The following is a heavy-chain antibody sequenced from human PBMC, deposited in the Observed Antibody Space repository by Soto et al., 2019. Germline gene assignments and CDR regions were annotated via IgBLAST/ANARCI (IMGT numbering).Heavy chain of an antibody. J-gene: IGHJ6*02. CDR2: ISGSGGST. CDR1: GFTFSSYA. CDR3: ATFGVVIPYYYYYGMDV. D-gene: IGHD3-3*01. Sequence: GGSLRLSCAASGFTFSSYAMSWVRQAPGKGLEWVSAISGSGGSTYYADSVKGRFTISRDNSKNTLYLQMNSLRAEDTAVYYCATFGVVIPYYYYYGMDVWGQGTTVTVSS. V-gene: IGHV3-23*01.